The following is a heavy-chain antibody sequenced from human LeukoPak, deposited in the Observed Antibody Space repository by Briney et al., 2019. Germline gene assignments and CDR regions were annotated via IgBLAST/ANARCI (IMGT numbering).Heavy chain of an antibody. D-gene: IGHD3-10*01. J-gene: IGHJ4*02. CDR1: GGSISSSNW. CDR2: LYSGGST. CDR3: ARGLSMVRGLWDY. V-gene: IGHV3-66*01. Sequence: ETLSLTCAVSGGSISSSNWWSWVRQAPGKGLEWVSVLYSGGSTCYADSVKGRFTISRDNSRNTLFLQMNSLRAEDTAVYYCARGLSMVRGLWDYWGQGTLVTVSS.